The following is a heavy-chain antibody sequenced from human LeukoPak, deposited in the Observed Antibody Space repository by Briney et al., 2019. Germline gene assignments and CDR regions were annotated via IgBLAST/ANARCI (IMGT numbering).Heavy chain of an antibody. J-gene: IGHJ4*02. V-gene: IGHV4-30-2*01. CDR3: ARGGRYSYGPYYFDY. D-gene: IGHD5-18*01. Sequence: PSQTLSLTCAVSGGSISSGSYSWSWIRQPPGKGLEWIGYIYPRGSTYYNPSLKSRVILSLDKSANQFSLNLSSVTAADTAVYYCARGGRYSYGPYYFDYWGQGTLVTVSS. CDR1: GGSISSGSYS. CDR2: IYPRGST.